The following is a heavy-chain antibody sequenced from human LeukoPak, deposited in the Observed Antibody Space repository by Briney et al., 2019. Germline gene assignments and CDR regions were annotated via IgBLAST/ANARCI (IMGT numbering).Heavy chain of an antibody. CDR2: ISNHGSNN. V-gene: IGHV3-33*08. J-gene: IGHJ6*02. CDR3: ARAPDPHYYYGMDV. CDR1: GLTFSNYG. Sequence: GGSLRLSCAASGLTFSNYGIHWVRRAPGKGLEWVTFISNHGSNNYYADSVKGRFTISRDNAKNSLYLQMNSLRAEDTAVYYCARAPDPHYYYGMDVWGQGTTVTVSS.